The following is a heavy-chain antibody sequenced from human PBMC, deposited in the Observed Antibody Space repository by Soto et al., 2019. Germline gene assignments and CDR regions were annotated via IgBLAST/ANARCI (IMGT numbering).Heavy chain of an antibody. CDR3: VRDEISSAGLDP. V-gene: IGHV1-18*01. CDR2: ISTHNGNT. J-gene: IGHJ5*02. CDR1: GYTFTSYG. Sequence: ASVKVSCKASGYTFTSYGISWVRRAPGQGLEWMGWISTHNGNTYYAQNFQGRVTMTSDTPTSTAYMELRSLRSDDTAFYFCVRDEISSAGLDPWGQGTLVTVSS.